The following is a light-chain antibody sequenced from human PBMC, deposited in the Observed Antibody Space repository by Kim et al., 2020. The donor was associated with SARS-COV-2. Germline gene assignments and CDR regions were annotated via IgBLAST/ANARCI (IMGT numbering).Light chain of an antibody. CDR1: QSVSSSY. CDR2: GAS. J-gene: IGKJ1*01. Sequence: SPGERASLACRGSQSVSSSYLAWYQQKPGQAPRLLIYGASSRATGIPDRFSGSGSGTDFTLTISRLEPEDFAVYYCQQYGSSPRMFGQGTKVDIK. CDR3: QQYGSSPRM. V-gene: IGKV3-20*01.